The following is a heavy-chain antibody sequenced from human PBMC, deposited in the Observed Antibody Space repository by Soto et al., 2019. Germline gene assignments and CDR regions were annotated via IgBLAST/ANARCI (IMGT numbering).Heavy chain of an antibody. CDR1: GGTFSSYT. Sequence: QVQLVQSGAEVKKPGSSVKVSCKASGGTFSSYTISWVRQAPGQGLEWMGRIIPILGIANYAQKFQGRVTITADKSTGTAYMELSSLRSEDTAVYYCAIDVSYSSSWYEGMDVWGQGTTVTVSS. CDR2: IIPILGIA. V-gene: IGHV1-69*08. CDR3: AIDVSYSSSWYEGMDV. J-gene: IGHJ6*02. D-gene: IGHD6-13*01.